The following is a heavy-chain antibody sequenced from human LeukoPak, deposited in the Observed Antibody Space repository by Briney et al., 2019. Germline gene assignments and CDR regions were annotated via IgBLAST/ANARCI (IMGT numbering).Heavy chain of an antibody. D-gene: IGHD3-3*01. V-gene: IGHV5-51*01. J-gene: IGHJ4*02. Sequence: GESLKISCKGSGYSVTSYWIGCVRQMPGKSLGWMGIIYPGDSDTRYSPSFQGQVTISADKSISTAYLQWSSLKASDTAMYYCARLGRYYDFWSSYSTPYYFDYWGQGTLVTVSS. CDR2: IYPGDSDT. CDR1: GYSVTSYW. CDR3: ARLGRYYDFWSSYSTPYYFDY.